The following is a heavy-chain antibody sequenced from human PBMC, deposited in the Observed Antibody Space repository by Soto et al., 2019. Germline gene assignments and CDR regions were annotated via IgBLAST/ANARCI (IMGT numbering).Heavy chain of an antibody. V-gene: IGHV4-31*03. CDR2: IYYIGST. Sequence: QVQLQESGPGLVKPSQTLSLTCTVSGGSISSGGYYWSWIRQHPGKGLEWIGYIYYIGSTYYNPSLTSRVTISLDTSKNQFSLKLSSVTAADTAVYYCARDLQYSRLFYGMDVWGQGTTVTVSS. CDR3: ARDLQYSRLFYGMDV. J-gene: IGHJ6*02. CDR1: GGSISSGGYY. D-gene: IGHD6-13*01.